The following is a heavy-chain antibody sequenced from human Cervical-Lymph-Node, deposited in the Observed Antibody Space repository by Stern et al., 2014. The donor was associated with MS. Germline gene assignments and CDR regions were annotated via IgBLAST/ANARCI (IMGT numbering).Heavy chain of an antibody. J-gene: IGHJ6*02. D-gene: IGHD3-16*01. CDR3: ARSYTYGYYYGMDV. CDR1: GGYIRGYY. Sequence: QVQLQESGPGLVKPSETLTLTCTGSGGYIRGYYWTWIRQAPGKGLEYIGYRYYSGSTNNTPSLKSRVTISVDTSKNQFSLRLSSVTAADTAVYYCARSYTYGYYYGMDVWGQGTTVTVSS. V-gene: IGHV4-59*01. CDR2: RYYSGST.